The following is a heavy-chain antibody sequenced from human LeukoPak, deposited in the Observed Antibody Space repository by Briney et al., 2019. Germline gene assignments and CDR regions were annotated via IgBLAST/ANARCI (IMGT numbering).Heavy chain of an antibody. D-gene: IGHD1-26*01. Sequence: GRPLRLSCAASGFTFSSYGMHWVRQAPGKGLEWVAVIWYDGSNKYYADSVKGRFTISRDNSKNTLYLQMNSLRTGDTALYYCAKDGATYPLYYYGMDVWGQGTTVTVSS. J-gene: IGHJ6*02. CDR2: IWYDGSNK. CDR3: AKDGATYPLYYYGMDV. V-gene: IGHV3-33*06. CDR1: GFTFSSYG.